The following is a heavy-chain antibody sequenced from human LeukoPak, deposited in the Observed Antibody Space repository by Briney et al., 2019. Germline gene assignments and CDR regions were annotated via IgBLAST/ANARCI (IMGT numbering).Heavy chain of an antibody. CDR1: GFTFSNYA. V-gene: IGHV3-23*01. CDR2: ISSGGGRT. CDR3: AKETSVMEPAVIDY. D-gene: IGHD2-2*01. Sequence: GGSLRLSCVASGFTFSNYAMSWVRQAPGQGPEWVSFISSGGGRTHYADSVKGRFTISRDNSKNTVYLQMNSLRAEDTAVYYCAKETSVMEPAVIDYWGQGTLVTVSS. J-gene: IGHJ4*02.